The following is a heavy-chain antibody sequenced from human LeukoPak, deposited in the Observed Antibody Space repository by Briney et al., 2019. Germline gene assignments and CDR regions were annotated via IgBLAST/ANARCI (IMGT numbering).Heavy chain of an antibody. J-gene: IGHJ4*02. V-gene: IGHV3-23*01. D-gene: IGHD3-10*01. CDR2: ISGSDGST. Sequence: GGSLRLSCAASGFTFSSYAMSWVRQAPGKGLEWVSAISGSDGSTYYADSVKGRFTISRDSSKNTLYLQMNSLRAEDTAVYYCAKSVVRGVTYLNFDYWGQGTLVTVSS. CDR1: GFTFSSYA. CDR3: AKSVVRGVTYLNFDY.